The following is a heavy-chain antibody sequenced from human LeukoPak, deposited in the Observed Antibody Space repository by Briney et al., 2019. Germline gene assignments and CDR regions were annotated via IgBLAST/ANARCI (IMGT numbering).Heavy chain of an antibody. J-gene: IGHJ4*02. Sequence: SVKVSCKASGFTFTSSAVQWVRQARGQRLEWIGWIVVGSGNTNYAQKFQERVTITRGMSTSTAYMELSSLRSEDTAVYYCAASLERQQLVPEDYWGQGTLVTVSS. CDR2: IVVGSGNT. V-gene: IGHV1-58*01. D-gene: IGHD6-13*01. CDR3: AASLERQQLVPEDY. CDR1: GFTFTSSA.